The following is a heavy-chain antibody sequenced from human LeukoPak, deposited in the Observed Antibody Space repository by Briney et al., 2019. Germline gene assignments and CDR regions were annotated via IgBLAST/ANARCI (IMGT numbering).Heavy chain of an antibody. CDR3: ARWAGSYGHTYYFDY. CDR2: IYPGDSDT. D-gene: IGHD5-18*01. CDR1: GYTFTSYW. J-gene: IGHJ4*02. Sequence: ASVKVSCKASGYTFTSYWIGWVCQMPGKGLEWMGIIYPGDSDTRYSPSFQGQVTISADKSISTAYLQWSSLKASDTAMYYCARWAGSYGHTYYFDYWGQGTLVTVSS. V-gene: IGHV5-51*01.